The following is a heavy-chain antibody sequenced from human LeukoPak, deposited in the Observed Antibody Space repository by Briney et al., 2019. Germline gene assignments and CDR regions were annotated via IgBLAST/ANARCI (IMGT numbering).Heavy chain of an antibody. CDR1: GGSFSGYY. D-gene: IGHD3-10*01. CDR3: AKGPAMVRGTFDP. CDR2: ISGSGGNT. J-gene: IGHJ5*02. V-gene: IGHV3-23*01. Sequence: PSETLSLTCAVYGGSFSGYYWSWVRQAPGKGLEWVSSISGSGGNTYYADSVKGRFTISRDYSKNTLYLQMNSLRTEETAVYYCAKGPAMVRGTFDPWGQGTLVTVSS.